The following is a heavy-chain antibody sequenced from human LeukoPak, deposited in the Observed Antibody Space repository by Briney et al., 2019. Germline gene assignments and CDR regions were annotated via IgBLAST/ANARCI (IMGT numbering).Heavy chain of an antibody. CDR2: ISSSSSTI. Sequence: LPGGSLRLSCAASGFTFSSYSMDWVRQAPGKGLEWVSYISSSSSTIYYADSVKGRFTITRDNAKNSLYLQMNSLRDEDTAVYYCARGPTTPDGYWGQGTLVTVSS. J-gene: IGHJ4*02. V-gene: IGHV3-48*02. CDR3: ARGPTTPDGY. D-gene: IGHD4-11*01. CDR1: GFTFSSYS.